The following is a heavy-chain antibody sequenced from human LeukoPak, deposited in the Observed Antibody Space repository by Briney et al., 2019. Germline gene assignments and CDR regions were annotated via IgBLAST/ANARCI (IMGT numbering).Heavy chain of an antibody. CDR3: ARGVVPAAIWQNWFDP. CDR1: GGSISSSSYF. Sequence: PSETLSLTCTVSGGSISSSSYFWGWIRQPPGKGLEWIGRINYSGSTYDNPSLKSRVTTSVDTSNNQFSLKLSSVTAADTAVYYCARGVVPAAIWQNWFDPWGQGTLVIVSS. V-gene: IGHV4-39*07. CDR2: INYSGST. J-gene: IGHJ5*02. D-gene: IGHD2-2*01.